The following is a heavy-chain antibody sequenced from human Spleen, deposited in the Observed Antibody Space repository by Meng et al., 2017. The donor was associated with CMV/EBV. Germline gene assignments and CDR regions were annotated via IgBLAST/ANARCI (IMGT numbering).Heavy chain of an antibody. Sequence: SETLSLTCTVSGGSVSSGSYYWSWIRQPPGKGLEWIGYIYYSGSTNYNPSLKSRVTISVDTSKNQFSLKLSSVTAADTAVYYCARVWLKLKIIDYWGQGTLVTVSS. CDR2: IYYSGST. CDR1: GGSVSSGSYY. D-gene: IGHD5-24*01. CDR3: ARVWLKLKIIDY. J-gene: IGHJ4*02. V-gene: IGHV4-61*01.